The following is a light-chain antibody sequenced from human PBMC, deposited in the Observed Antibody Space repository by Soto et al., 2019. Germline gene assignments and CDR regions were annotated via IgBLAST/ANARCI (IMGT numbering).Light chain of an antibody. Sequence: QSVLTQPASVSGSPGQSITISCTGTTSDVGGYNYVSWFQQYPGKAPKLKIYEVSNRPSGVSNRFSGSKSGNTASLTISDLQDEDEADYYCTSYTSSSTWVFGGGTKLTVL. CDR1: TSDVGGYNY. J-gene: IGLJ3*02. CDR2: EVS. CDR3: TSYTSSSTWV. V-gene: IGLV2-14*01.